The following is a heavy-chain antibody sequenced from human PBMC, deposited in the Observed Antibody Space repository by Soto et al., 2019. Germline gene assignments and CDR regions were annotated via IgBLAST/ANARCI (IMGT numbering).Heavy chain of an antibody. V-gene: IGHV4-59*12. CDR1: GGSISSYY. D-gene: IGHD2-2*01. CDR3: ARGGPTIVVVPAAMRRVDWFDP. J-gene: IGHJ5*02. CDR2: IYYSGST. Sequence: SETLSLTCTVSGGSISSYYWSWIRQPPGKGLEWIGYIYYSGSTNYNPSLKSRVTISVDTSKNQFSLKLSSVTAADTAVYYCARGGPTIVVVPAAMRRVDWFDPWGQGTLVTVSS.